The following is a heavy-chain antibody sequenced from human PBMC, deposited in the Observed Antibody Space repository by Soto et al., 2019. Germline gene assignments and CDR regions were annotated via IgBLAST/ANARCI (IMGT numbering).Heavy chain of an antibody. D-gene: IGHD5-18*01. CDR2: ISAYNGNT. V-gene: IGHV1-18*01. J-gene: IGHJ4*02. Sequence: QVQLVQSGAEVKKPGASVKVSCKASGYTFTSYSISWGRQAPGQGLEWMGWISAYNGNTYHARKLQGRVTMTTDTSTSTAYMELRSLRSDDPAVYYCARDVGYGLIDYWGQGTLVTVSS. CDR3: ARDVGYGLIDY. CDR1: GYTFTSYS.